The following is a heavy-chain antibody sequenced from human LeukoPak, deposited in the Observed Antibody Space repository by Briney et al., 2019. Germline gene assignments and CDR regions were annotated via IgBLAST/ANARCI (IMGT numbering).Heavy chain of an antibody. D-gene: IGHD2-2*01. V-gene: IGHV3-30*04. Sequence: GRSLRLSCAAAGFTFSSYSIQWDRQVPGKGLEWVGVISSVGNNDYYADSVKGRFTITRDNAKNSLYLQMNSLRAEDTAVYYCARGAGYCSRTSCYVSPFDYGGQGTLLTV. CDR2: ISSVGNND. CDR3: ARGAGYCSRTSCYVSPFDY. J-gene: IGHJ4*02. CDR1: GFTFSSYS.